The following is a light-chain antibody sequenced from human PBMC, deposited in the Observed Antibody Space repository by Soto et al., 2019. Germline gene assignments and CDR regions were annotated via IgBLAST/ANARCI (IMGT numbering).Light chain of an antibody. Sequence: QSVLTQPASVSGSPGQSITISCTGTSSDVGLYNYVSWYRQHPGKAPKLIIYAVSNRPSGVSNRFSGSKSGNTASLSISGLQAEDEADYYCSSYTISSTLVFGGGTKLTVL. J-gene: IGLJ2*01. V-gene: IGLV2-14*01. CDR1: SSDVGLYNY. CDR3: SSYTISSTLV. CDR2: AVS.